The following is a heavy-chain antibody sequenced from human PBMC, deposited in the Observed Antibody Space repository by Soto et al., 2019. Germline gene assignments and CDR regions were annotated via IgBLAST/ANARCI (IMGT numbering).Heavy chain of an antibody. CDR3: ARDGVRHSGGIEY. CDR2: IIPIFGTA. CDR1: GGTFSSYS. Sequence: QVQLVQSGAEVKKPGSSVKISCKASGGTFSSYSINWVRQDPGQGLEWMGEIIPIFGTASYEQKFQGSVTITTDESTSTAYMELSSLGSEDTAVYYCARDGVRHSGGIEYWGPGTLVTVSS. V-gene: IGHV1-69*01. D-gene: IGHD2-8*01. J-gene: IGHJ4*02.